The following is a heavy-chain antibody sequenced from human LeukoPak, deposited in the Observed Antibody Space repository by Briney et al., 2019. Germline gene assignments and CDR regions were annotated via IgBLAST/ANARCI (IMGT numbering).Heavy chain of an antibody. CDR3: VREWSGYYMAYYYMDV. CDR1: GFTFSSYW. V-gene: IGHV3-7*01. J-gene: IGHJ6*03. D-gene: IGHD3-3*01. CDR2: IKQDGSEK. Sequence: GGSLRLSCAASGFTFSSYWMSWVRQAPGKGLEWVANIKQDGSEKYYVDSVKGRFTISRDNAKNSLYLQMNSLRAEDMAVYYCVREWSGYYMAYYYMDVWRKGNTVTVSS.